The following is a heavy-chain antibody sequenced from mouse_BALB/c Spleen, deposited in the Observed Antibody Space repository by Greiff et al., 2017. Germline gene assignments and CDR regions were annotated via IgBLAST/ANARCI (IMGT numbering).Heavy chain of an antibody. Sequence: QVQLQQSGAELAKPGASVKMSCKASGYTFTSYWMHWVKQRPGQGLEWIGYINPSTGYTEYNQKFKDKATLTADKSSSTAYMQLSSLTSEDSAVYYCASPHGSIPWFAYWGQGTLVTVSA. D-gene: IGHD1-1*01. CDR1: GYTFTSYW. CDR3: ASPHGSIPWFAY. V-gene: IGHV1-7*01. J-gene: IGHJ3*01. CDR2: INPSTGYT.